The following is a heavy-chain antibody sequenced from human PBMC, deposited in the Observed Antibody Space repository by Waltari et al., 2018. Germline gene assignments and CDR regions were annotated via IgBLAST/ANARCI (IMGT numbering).Heavy chain of an antibody. CDR2: IDPSDSFR. Sequence: EVQLVQSGAEVNKPEESLRISGEGSGYSVTSHWIRWVGQMPGKGLEWVGRIDPSDSFRNYGPAFEGHVTISVDQSLRTAYLQWDSLKASDTAIYYCVRHRTTYPLEIDYWGQGTLVTVSS. J-gene: IGHJ4*02. D-gene: IGHD2-2*01. CDR1: GYSVTSHW. V-gene: IGHV5-10-1*01. CDR3: VRHRTTYPLEIDY.